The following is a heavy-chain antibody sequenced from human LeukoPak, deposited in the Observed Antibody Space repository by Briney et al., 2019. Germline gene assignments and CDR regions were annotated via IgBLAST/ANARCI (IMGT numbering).Heavy chain of an antibody. CDR3: AREWTSGDGSRYPYYFDY. CDR2: IYTSGVT. V-gene: IGHV4-4*07. CDR1: GGSMSSFY. J-gene: IGHJ4*02. D-gene: IGHD3-16*02. Sequence: SETLSFTCTVSGGSMSSFYWDWIRQPAGKGLQWIGRIYTSGVTNYNPSLKRRGIMSVDTSKTQFSLTLSSVTAADTAVYYCAREWTSGDGSRYPYYFDYWGPGTLVTVSS.